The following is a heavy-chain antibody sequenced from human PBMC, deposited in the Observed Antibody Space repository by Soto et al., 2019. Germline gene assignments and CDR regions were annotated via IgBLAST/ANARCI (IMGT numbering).Heavy chain of an antibody. J-gene: IGHJ6*04. V-gene: IGHV5-10-1*01. CDR3: ASSPRGYCSSTSCRELGNYYGMDV. CDR2: IDPSDSYT. Sequence: GESLKISCQTSGYSFTSFWISSVRQMPGKGLEWMGRIDPSDSYTNYSPSFQGHVTISADKSISTAYLQWSSLKASDTAMYYCASSPRGYCSSTSCRELGNYYGMDVWGEGTTVTVSS. CDR1: GYSFTSFW. D-gene: IGHD2-2*01.